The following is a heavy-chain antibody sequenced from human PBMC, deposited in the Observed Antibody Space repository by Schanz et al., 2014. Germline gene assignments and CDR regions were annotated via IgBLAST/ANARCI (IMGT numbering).Heavy chain of an antibody. CDR2: INTKTGNP. CDR1: GYSFSTYA. V-gene: IGHV7-4-1*02. D-gene: IGHD2-2*01. J-gene: IGHJ4*02. Sequence: QVHLVQSESELKNPGASVKVSCKTSGYSFSTYAMNWVRQAPEQGLEWMGWINTKTGNPTYAQGFTGRFVFSLDTSVSTTHLQITNLKADDTAVYYCARGYCAGTSCPIFDYWGQGTLVTVSS. CDR3: ARGYCAGTSCPIFDY.